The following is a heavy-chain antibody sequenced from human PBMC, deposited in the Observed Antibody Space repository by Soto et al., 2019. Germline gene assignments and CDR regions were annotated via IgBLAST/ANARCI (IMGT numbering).Heavy chain of an antibody. J-gene: IGHJ4*02. V-gene: IGHV4-30-4*01. Sequence: QVQLQESGPGLVKPSQTLSLTCTVSGGSISSGDTYWSWIRQTPGKGLEWIGYIFYGGTTDYNPSLESLITISVETSENQFALKLTSVTAAYTAVYYCSRARSRWELFFDYWGQGPMVTVSS. D-gene: IGHD1-26*01. CDR1: GGSISSGDTY. CDR3: SRARSRWELFFDY. CDR2: IFYGGTT.